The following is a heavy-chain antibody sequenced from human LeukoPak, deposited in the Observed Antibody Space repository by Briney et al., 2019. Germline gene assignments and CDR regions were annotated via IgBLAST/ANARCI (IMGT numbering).Heavy chain of an antibody. J-gene: IGHJ3*02. CDR3: ARETSSTSWNSDAFDI. D-gene: IGHD2-2*01. Sequence: SETLSLTCTVSGGSISSYYWSWIRQPAGKGLEWIGRIYTSGSTNYNPSLKSRVTISVDTSKDQFSLKLSSVTATDTAVYYCARETSSTSWNSDAFDIWGQGTMVTVSS. CDR2: IYTSGST. CDR1: GGSISSYY. V-gene: IGHV4-4*07.